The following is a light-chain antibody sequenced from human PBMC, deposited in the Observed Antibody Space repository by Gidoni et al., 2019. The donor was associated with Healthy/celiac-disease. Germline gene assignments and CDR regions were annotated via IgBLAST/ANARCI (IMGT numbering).Light chain of an antibody. CDR3: HQSSSLPWT. V-gene: IGKV6-21*01. CDR1: QSSGSS. J-gene: IGKJ1*01. Sequence: EIVLPPSSVFHSGTPKENVTLTCRASQSSGSSLDWYQQKPGQSPKLLINYASQSFPGVPSRCSGSGSGTDVTLTINSLESEDAATYYCHQSSSLPWTFGQGTKVEIK. CDR2: YAS.